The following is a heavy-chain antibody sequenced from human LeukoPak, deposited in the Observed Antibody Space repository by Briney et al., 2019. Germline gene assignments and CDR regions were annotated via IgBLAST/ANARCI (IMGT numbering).Heavy chain of an antibody. Sequence: SLRLSCAASGFTFSSYAMHWVRQAPGKGLEWVAVISYDGSNKYYADSVKGRFTISRDNSKNTLYLQMNSLRAEDTAVHYCARDAGKDYYNYYGMDVWGQGTTVTVSS. V-gene: IGHV3-30-3*01. CDR3: ARDAGKDYYNYYGMDV. CDR2: ISYDGSNK. J-gene: IGHJ6*02. CDR1: GFTFSSYA. D-gene: IGHD3-10*01.